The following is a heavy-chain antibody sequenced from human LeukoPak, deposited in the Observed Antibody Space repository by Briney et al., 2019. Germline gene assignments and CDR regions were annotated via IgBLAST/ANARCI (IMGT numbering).Heavy chain of an antibody. CDR1: GGSISTDGYF. J-gene: IGHJ2*01. CDR2: VSPGGST. Sequence: SETLSLTCAVSGGSISTDGYFWSWIRQPPGKGLQWIGEVSPGGSTNHNPSLKSRVTISVDTSKNQFSLKLSSVTAADTAVYYCASLSSGYWDWYFDLWGRGTLVTVSS. D-gene: IGHD3-22*01. V-gene: IGHV4-61*08. CDR3: ASLSSGYWDWYFDL.